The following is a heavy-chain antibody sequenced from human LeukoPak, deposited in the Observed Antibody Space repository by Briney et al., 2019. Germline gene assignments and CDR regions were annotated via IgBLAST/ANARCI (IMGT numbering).Heavy chain of an antibody. Sequence: SETLSLTCTVSGGSISSGGYYWSWIRQPPGKGLEWIGEINHSGSTNYNPSLKSRVTISVDTSKNQFSLKLSSVTAADTAVYYCARGPRGYSGYVLAWGQGTMVTVSS. CDR2: INHSGST. J-gene: IGHJ3*01. CDR3: ARGPRGYSGYVLA. D-gene: IGHD5-12*01. CDR1: GGSISSGGYY. V-gene: IGHV4-39*07.